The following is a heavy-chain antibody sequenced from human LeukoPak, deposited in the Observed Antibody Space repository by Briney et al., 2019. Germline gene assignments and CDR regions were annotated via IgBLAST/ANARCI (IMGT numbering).Heavy chain of an antibody. CDR2: ISSSGSTI. Sequence: GGSLRLSCAASGLTFSSYEMNWVRQAPGKGLEWVSYISSSGSTIYYADSVKGRFTISRDNAKNSLYLQMNSLRAEDTAVYYCARAMTWFGTLDYWGQGTLVTVSS. D-gene: IGHD3-10*01. CDR1: GLTFSSYE. J-gene: IGHJ4*02. V-gene: IGHV3-48*03. CDR3: ARAMTWFGTLDY.